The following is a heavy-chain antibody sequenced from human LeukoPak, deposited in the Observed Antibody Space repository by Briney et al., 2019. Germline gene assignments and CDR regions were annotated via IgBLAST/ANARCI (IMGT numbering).Heavy chain of an antibody. CDR1: GFTFSSYW. CDR2: INEEGNEK. CDR3: ARGVYALDI. J-gene: IGHJ3*02. V-gene: IGHV3-7*03. Sequence: GGSLRLSCAASGFTFSSYWMTWVRQAPGKGLEWVANINEEGNEKYHVDSVKGRFTISRDSTKNSLFLQMNSLRSGDTAVYYCARGVYALDIWGQGTMVTVSS.